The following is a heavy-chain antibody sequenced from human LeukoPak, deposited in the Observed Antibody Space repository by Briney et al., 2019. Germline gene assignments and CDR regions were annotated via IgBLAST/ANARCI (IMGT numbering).Heavy chain of an antibody. CDR2: MNPNSGNT. Sequence: ASVKVSCKASGYTFTSYDINWVRQATGQGLEWMGWMNPNSGNTGYEQKFQGRVTMTRNTSISTAYMELISLRSEDTAVYYCARHGYYGSGSYYFYYYYGMDVGCQGTTVTVSS. V-gene: IGHV1-8*01. J-gene: IGHJ6*02. CDR3: ARHGYYGSGSYYFYYYYGMDV. D-gene: IGHD3-10*01. CDR1: GYTFTSYD.